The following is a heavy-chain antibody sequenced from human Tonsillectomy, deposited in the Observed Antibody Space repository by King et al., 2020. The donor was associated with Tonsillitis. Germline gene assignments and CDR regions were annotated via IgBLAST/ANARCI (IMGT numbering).Heavy chain of an antibody. Sequence: VQLVESGGGLVKPGGSLRLSCAASGFTFSSYSMNWVRQAPGKGLEWVSSISSSSSYIYYADSVKGRFTISRDNAKNSLYLQMNSLRAEDTAVYYCARVTIAAAGTDDRIFYYYYYGMDVWGQGTTVTVSS. CDR2: ISSSSSYI. CDR1: GFTFSSYS. CDR3: ARVTIAAAGTDDRIFYYYYYGMDV. J-gene: IGHJ6*02. D-gene: IGHD6-13*01. V-gene: IGHV3-21*01.